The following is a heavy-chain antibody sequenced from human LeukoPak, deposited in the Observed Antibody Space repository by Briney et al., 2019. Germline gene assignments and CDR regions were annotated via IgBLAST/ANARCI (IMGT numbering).Heavy chain of an antibody. Sequence: GGSLRLSCAAPGFTFSTYSMHWVRQAPGKGLEWVAVRSYDGSNIYYADSVKGRFTISRGNSKNTLYLQMSSLRAEDTAIYYCARVYSSGWSLPFEYWGQGTLVTVSS. CDR1: GFTFSTYS. CDR2: RSYDGSNI. D-gene: IGHD6-19*01. CDR3: ARVYSSGWSLPFEY. V-gene: IGHV3-30-3*01. J-gene: IGHJ4*02.